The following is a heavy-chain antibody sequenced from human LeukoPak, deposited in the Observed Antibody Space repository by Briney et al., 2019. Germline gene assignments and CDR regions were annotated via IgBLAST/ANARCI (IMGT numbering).Heavy chain of an antibody. CDR3: ARDHCGGDCYEDY. D-gene: IGHD2-21*02. V-gene: IGHV3-33*08. CDR2: IWYDGSNK. CDR1: GFTFTSYT. Sequence: GGSLRLSCAASGFTFTSYTMNWVRQAPGKGLEWVAVIWYDGSNKYYADSVKGRFTISRDNSKNTLYLQMNSLRAEDTAVYYCARDHCGGDCYEDYWGQGTLVTVSS. J-gene: IGHJ4*02.